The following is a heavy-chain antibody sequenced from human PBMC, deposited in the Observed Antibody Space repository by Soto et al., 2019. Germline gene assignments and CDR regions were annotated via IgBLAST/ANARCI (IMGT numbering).Heavy chain of an antibody. J-gene: IGHJ5*02. V-gene: IGHV4-30-4*01. CDR1: GGSISSGDYY. Sequence: QVQLQESGPGLVKPSQTLSLTCTVSGGSISSGDYYWSWIRQPPGKGLEWIGYIYYSGSTYYNPSRNSRVPISVDTSKNQFSLKLSSVTAADTAVYYCARERPDGSRLDPWGQGTLVTVSS. CDR2: IYYSGST. D-gene: IGHD6-13*01. CDR3: ARERPDGSRLDP.